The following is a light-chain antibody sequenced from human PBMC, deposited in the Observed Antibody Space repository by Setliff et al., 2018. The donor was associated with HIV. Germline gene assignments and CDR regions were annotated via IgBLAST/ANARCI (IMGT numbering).Light chain of an antibody. Sequence: SYELTQPPSVSVAPGKTASISCGGNNIASKSVHWYQHKPGQAPVLVIYYNSDRPSGIPERFSGSNSGNTATLTISRVEAGDEADYYCQMWDRSSDHCVFGTGTKVTVL. CDR3: QMWDRSSDHCV. V-gene: IGLV3-21*04. J-gene: IGLJ1*01. CDR1: NIASKS. CDR2: YNS.